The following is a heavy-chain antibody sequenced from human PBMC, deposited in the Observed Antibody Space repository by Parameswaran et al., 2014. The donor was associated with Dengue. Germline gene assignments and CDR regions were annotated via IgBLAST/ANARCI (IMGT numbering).Heavy chain of an antibody. CDR1: GGSISSYY. CDR2: IYYSGST. Sequence: SETLSLTCTVSGGSISSYYWSWIRQPPGKGLEWIGYIYYSGSTNYNPSLKSRVTISVDTSKNQFSLKLSSVTAADTAVYYCARVPPGGWLQQKWYFDYWGQGTLVTVSS. D-gene: IGHD5-24*01. J-gene: IGHJ4*02. V-gene: IGHV4-59*01. CDR3: ARVPPGGWLQQKWYFDY.